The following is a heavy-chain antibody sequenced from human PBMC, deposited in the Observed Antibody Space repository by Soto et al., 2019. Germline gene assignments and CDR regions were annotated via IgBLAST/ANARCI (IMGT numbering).Heavy chain of an antibody. V-gene: IGHV1-8*01. CDR1: GYTFTSYD. CDR3: ARGFMLGGADGLIDY. J-gene: IGHJ4*02. Sequence: ASVRVSCEASGYTFTSYDSNSVRQAHGQGLEWMGWINPNSGNTGYAQKFQGRVTMTRNTSISTAYMELSSLRSENTAVYLCARGFMLGGADGLIDYWRQGSLVTASS. CDR2: INPNSGNT. D-gene: IGHD6-13*01.